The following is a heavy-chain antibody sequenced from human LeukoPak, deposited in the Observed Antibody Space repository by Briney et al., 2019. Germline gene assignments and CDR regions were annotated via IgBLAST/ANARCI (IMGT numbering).Heavy chain of an antibody. D-gene: IGHD6-6*01. J-gene: IGHJ4*02. CDR3: ASAPEYSSSSYQLDY. CDR1: GGTFSNYA. CDR2: IIPIFGTA. Sequence: GASVKVSCKASGGTFSNYAISWVRQAPGQGLEWMGGIIPIFGTADYAQKFQGRVTMTRDTSISTAYMELSRLRSDDTAVYYCASAPEYSSSSYQLDYWGQGTLVTVSS. V-gene: IGHV1-69*05.